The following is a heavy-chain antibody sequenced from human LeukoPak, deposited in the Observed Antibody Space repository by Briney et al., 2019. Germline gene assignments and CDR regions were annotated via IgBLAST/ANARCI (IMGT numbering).Heavy chain of an antibody. CDR1: GGSFSTYY. V-gene: IGHV4-34*01. J-gene: IGHJ4*02. CDR2: INHSGST. Sequence: PSETLSLTCAVYGGSFSTYYWSWVRQPPGKGLEWIGEINHSGSTNYNPSLKSRVTISANTSKGQFSLKLTSVTAADTAVYYCAREGGPYRPLDYSGQGTLVTVSS. CDR3: AREGGPYRPLDY.